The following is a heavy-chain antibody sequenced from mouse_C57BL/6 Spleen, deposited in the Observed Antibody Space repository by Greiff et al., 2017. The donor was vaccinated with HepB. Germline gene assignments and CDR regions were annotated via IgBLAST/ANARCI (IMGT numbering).Heavy chain of an antibody. J-gene: IGHJ4*01. D-gene: IGHD3-3*01. Sequence: VKVVESGPGLVAPSQSLSITCTVSGFSLTSYGVHWVRQPPGKGLEWLVVIWSDGSTTYNSALKSRLSISKDNSKSQVFLKMNSLQTDDTAMYYCARHLGGNYYAMDYWGQGTAVTVSS. CDR3: ARHLGGNYYAMDY. CDR1: GFSLTSYG. V-gene: IGHV2-6-1*01. CDR2: IWSDGST.